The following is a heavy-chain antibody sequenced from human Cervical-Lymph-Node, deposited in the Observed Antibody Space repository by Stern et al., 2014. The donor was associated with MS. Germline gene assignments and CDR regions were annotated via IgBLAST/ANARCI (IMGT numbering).Heavy chain of an antibody. J-gene: IGHJ5*01. CDR3: ARDVGMDS. CDR1: GVSISTSY. V-gene: IGHV4-59*01. D-gene: IGHD6-13*01. CDR2: IYYSGGA. Sequence: QVQLQESGPGLVKPSETLSLTCTVSGVSISTSYWSWIRQPPGKGLEWLGYIYYSGGATYNPSLKSRVSMSVDTSKSQFSLQLSSVTAADTAVYYCARDVGMDSWGQGTLVTVSS.